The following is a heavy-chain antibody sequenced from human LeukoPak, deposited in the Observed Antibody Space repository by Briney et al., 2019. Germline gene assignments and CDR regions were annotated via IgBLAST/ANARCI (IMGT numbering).Heavy chain of an antibody. CDR2: IRYDGSNK. CDR1: GFTFSSYG. V-gene: IGHV3-30*02. J-gene: IGHJ4*02. CDR3: ASGMTGSGSYYPLYYFDY. Sequence: SGGSLRLSCAASGFTFSSYGMHWVRQAPGKGLEWVAFIRYDGSNKYYADSVKGRFAISRDNSKNTLYLQMNSLRAEDTAVYYCASGMTGSGSYYPLYYFDYWGQGTLVTVSS. D-gene: IGHD3-10*01.